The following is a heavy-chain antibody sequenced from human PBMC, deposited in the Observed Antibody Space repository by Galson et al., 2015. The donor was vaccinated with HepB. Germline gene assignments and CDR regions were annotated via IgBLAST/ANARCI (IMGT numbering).Heavy chain of an antibody. Sequence: SLRLSCAASGFTFSDSYMSWIRQAPGKGLEWVSYISSRGSTIYYADSVMGRFTIPRDNAKKSLYLQMNILRAEDTAVYYCARDMQPPRPQRQGAHSSGWYSTGVDAVDIWGHGTMGTASS. D-gene: IGHD6-19*01. CDR2: ISSRGSTI. J-gene: IGHJ3*02. CDR3: ARDMQPPRPQRQGAHSSGWYSTGVDAVDI. V-gene: IGHV3-11*01. CDR1: GFTFSDSY.